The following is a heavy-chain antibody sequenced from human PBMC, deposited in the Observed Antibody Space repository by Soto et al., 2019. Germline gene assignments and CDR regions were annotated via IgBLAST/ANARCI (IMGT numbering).Heavy chain of an antibody. CDR3: ARENYDFWSGYYISPYYYGMDV. Sequence: GGSLRLSCAASGFTFSSYWMSWVRQAPGKGLEWVANIKQDGSEKYYVDSVKGRFTISRDNAKNSLYLQMNSLRAEDTAVYYCARENYDFWSGYYISPYYYGMDVWGQGTTVTVSS. D-gene: IGHD3-3*01. V-gene: IGHV3-7*03. CDR1: GFTFSSYW. J-gene: IGHJ6*02. CDR2: IKQDGSEK.